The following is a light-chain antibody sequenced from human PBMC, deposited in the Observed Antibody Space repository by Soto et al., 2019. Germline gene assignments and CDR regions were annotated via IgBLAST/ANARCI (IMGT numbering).Light chain of an antibody. V-gene: IGKV3-15*01. CDR2: GAS. Sequence: EVVLTQSPGTLSLSRGERATLSCRASERIYSAYLGWYQQKPGQAPRLLVHGASMRADGVPARFTGSGSGTDFTLPISGLQSDEFAVYYCQQYYNWPPHTLGEGTKLQIE. CDR1: ERIYSAY. J-gene: IGKJ2*01. CDR3: QQYYNWPPHT.